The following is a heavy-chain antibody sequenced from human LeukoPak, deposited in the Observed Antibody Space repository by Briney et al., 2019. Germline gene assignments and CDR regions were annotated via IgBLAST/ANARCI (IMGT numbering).Heavy chain of an antibody. CDR2: ISYDGSNK. J-gene: IGHJ4*02. D-gene: IGHD4-17*01. V-gene: IGHV3-30-3*01. CDR3: AREESQAYGDYVGCFDY. Sequence: PGGSLRLSWAASGFTFSSYAMHWVRQAPGKGLEWVAVISYDGSNKYYADSVKGRFTISRDNSKNTLYLQMNSLRAEDTAVYYCAREESQAYGDYVGCFDYWGQGTLVTVSS. CDR1: GFTFSSYA.